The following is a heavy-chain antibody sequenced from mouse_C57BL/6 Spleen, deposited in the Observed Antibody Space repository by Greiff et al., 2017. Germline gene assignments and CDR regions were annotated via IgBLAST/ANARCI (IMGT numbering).Heavy chain of an antibody. CDR1: GYTFTDYE. V-gene: IGHV1-15*01. Sequence: QVLLKQSGAELVRPGASVTLSCKASGYTFTDYEMHWVKQTPVHGLEWIGAIDPETGGTAYNQKFKGKAILTADQSSSTAYMELRSLTSEDSAVYYCTGIYYDYPYFDYWGQGTTLTVSS. CDR3: TGIYYDYPYFDY. D-gene: IGHD2-4*01. CDR2: IDPETGGT. J-gene: IGHJ2*01.